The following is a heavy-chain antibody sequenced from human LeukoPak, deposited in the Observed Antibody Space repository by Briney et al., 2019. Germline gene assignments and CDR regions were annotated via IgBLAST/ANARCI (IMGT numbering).Heavy chain of an antibody. V-gene: IGHV4-59*01. J-gene: IGHJ6*03. CDR1: GGSISSYY. CDR3: ARERVTTDGGVYYYYYMDV. CDR2: IYYSGST. Sequence: SETLSLTCTVSGGSISSYYWSWIRQPPGKGLEWLGYIYYSGSTNYNPSLKSRVTISVDTSKNQFSLKLSSVTAADTAVYYCARERVTTDGGVYYYYYMDVWGKGTTVTVSS. D-gene: IGHD4-17*01.